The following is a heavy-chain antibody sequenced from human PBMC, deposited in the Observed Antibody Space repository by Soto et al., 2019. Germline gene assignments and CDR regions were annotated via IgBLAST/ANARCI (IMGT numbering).Heavy chain of an antibody. D-gene: IGHD2-2*01. J-gene: IGHJ4*02. V-gene: IGHV3-23*01. Sequence: EVQLLESGGGLVQPGGSLRLSCAASGFTFSRYAMSWVRQAPGKGLEWVSAISGSGGSTYYADSVKGRFTISRDNSKNTLYLQMNSLRAEDTAVYYCAKDGYGWDIVVVPAATNFDYWGQGTLVTVSS. CDR1: GFTFSRYA. CDR3: AKDGYGWDIVVVPAATNFDY. CDR2: ISGSGGST.